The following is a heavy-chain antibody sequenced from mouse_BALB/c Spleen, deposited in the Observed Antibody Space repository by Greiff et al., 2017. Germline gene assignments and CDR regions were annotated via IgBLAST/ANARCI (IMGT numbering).Heavy chain of an antibody. J-gene: IGHJ2*01. V-gene: IGHV3-8*02. CDR3: ARYKDDYDGPTMVTFFDY. Sequence: EVMLVESGPSLVKPSQTLSLTCSVTGDSITSGYWNWIRKFPGNKLEYMGYISYSGSTYYNPSLKSRISITRDTSKNQYYLQLNSVTTEDTATYYCARYKDDYDGPTMVTFFDYWGQGTTLTVSS. D-gene: IGHD2-10*01. CDR1: GDSITSGY. CDR2: ISYSGST.